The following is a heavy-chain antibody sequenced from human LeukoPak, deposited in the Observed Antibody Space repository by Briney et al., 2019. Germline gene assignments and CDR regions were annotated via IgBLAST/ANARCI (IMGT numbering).Heavy chain of an antibody. CDR3: ARVALGRRWLPSSYYYGMDV. CDR1: GGTFSSYA. D-gene: IGHD5-24*01. CDR2: IIPIFGTA. J-gene: IGHJ6*02. V-gene: IGHV1-69*13. Sequence: SVKVSCKASGGTFSSYAISWVRQAPGQGLEWMGGIIPIFGTADYAPKFQGRVTITADESTSTAYVELSNLRSEDTAVYYCARVALGRRWLPSSYYYGMDVWGQGTTVTVSS.